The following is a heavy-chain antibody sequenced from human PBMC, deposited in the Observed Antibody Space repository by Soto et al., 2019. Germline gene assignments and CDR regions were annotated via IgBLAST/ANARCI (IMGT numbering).Heavy chain of an antibody. D-gene: IGHD6-19*01. CDR3: ARVQWLALDY. J-gene: IGHJ4*02. V-gene: IGHV4-39*01. Sequence: QLQLQESGPGLVKPSETLSLTCTVSGGSISSSNYYWGWIRQPPGKGLEWIGTMYYSGSTYYNPSLNSRVTISVDTSKNQFSLKLSSVTAADTAVYYCARVQWLALDYWGQGTLVTVSS. CDR2: MYYSGST. CDR1: GGSISSSNYY.